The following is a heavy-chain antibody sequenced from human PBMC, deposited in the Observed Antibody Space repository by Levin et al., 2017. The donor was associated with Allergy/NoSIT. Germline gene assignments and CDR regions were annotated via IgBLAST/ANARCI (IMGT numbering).Heavy chain of an antibody. V-gene: IGHV3-33*01. D-gene: IGHD2/OR15-2a*01. CDR1: GFTFSSYG. J-gene: IGHJ6*02. CDR2: IWYDGSNK. CDR3: ARGQKVYVASINYYYYYGMDV. Sequence: GGSLRLSCAASGFTFSSYGMHWVRQAPGKGLEWVAVIWYDGSNKYYADSVKGRFTISRDNSKNTLYLQMNSLRAEDTAVYYCARGQKVYVASINYYYYYGMDVWGQGTTVTVSS.